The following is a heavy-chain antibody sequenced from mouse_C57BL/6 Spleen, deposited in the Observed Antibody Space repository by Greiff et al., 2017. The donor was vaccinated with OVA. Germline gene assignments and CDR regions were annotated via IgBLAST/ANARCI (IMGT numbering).Heavy chain of an antibody. V-gene: IGHV5-17*01. CDR1: GFTFSDYG. CDR3: ASYSNYGYFDV. D-gene: IGHD2-5*01. J-gene: IGHJ1*03. Sequence: EVQRVESGGGLVKPGGSLKLSCAASGFTFSDYGMHWVRQAPEKGLEWVAYISSGSSTIYYADTVKGRFTISRDNAKNTLFLQMTSLRSEDTAMYYCASYSNYGYFDVWGTGTTVTVSS. CDR2: ISSGSSTI.